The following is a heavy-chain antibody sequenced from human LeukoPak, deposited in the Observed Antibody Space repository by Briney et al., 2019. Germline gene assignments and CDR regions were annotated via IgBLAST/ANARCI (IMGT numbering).Heavy chain of an antibody. Sequence: GESLQISCKGSGYSFTSYWIGWVRQMPGKGLEWMGIIFPGDSDTRYSPSFQGQVTISADKSISTAYLQWSSLKASDTAMYYCARRQVVPAAIGGSHFDYWGQGTLVTVSS. CDR3: ARRQVVPAAIGGSHFDY. D-gene: IGHD2-2*01. V-gene: IGHV5-51*01. CDR1: GYSFTSYW. CDR2: IFPGDSDT. J-gene: IGHJ4*02.